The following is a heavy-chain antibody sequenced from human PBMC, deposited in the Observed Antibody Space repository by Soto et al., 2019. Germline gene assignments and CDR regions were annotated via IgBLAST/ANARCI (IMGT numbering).Heavy chain of an antibody. Sequence: ASVKVSCKASGYTFTGYYMHWVRQAPGQGLEWMGWISAYNGNTNYAQKLQGRVTMTTDTSTSTAYMELRSLRSDDTAVYYCAVVYCGGDCYSKGDAFDIWGQGTMVTVSS. D-gene: IGHD2-21*02. V-gene: IGHV1-18*04. J-gene: IGHJ3*02. CDR1: GYTFTGYY. CDR2: ISAYNGNT. CDR3: AVVYCGGDCYSKGDAFDI.